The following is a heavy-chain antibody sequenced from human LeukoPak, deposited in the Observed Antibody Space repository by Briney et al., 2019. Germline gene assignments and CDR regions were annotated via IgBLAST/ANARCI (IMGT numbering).Heavy chain of an antibody. Sequence: ASVKVSCKASGYTFTSYGISWVRQAPGQGLEWMGWISAYNGNTNYAQKLQGRVTMTTDTSTSTAYTELRSLRSDDTAVYYCARIPKSYYDFWSGYDYGMDVWGQGTTVTVSS. V-gene: IGHV1-18*01. CDR3: ARIPKSYYDFWSGYDYGMDV. CDR2: ISAYNGNT. CDR1: GYTFTSYG. D-gene: IGHD3-3*01. J-gene: IGHJ6*02.